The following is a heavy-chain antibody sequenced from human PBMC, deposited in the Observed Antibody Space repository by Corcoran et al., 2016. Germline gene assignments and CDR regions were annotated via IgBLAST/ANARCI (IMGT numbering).Heavy chain of an antibody. J-gene: IGHJ6*02. CDR3: ARVTTITARGIMDV. Sequence: QVQLVQSGAEVKKPGSSVKVSCKTSGGTFSSYALNWVRQAPGQGLEWMGGIIPIFGTANYAQKFQGRVTITADESTSTAYMELSSLRSEDTAVEYCARVTTITARGIMDVWGQGTTVTVSS. V-gene: IGHV1-69*01. CDR1: GGTFSSYA. D-gene: IGHD4-4*01. CDR2: IIPIFGTA.